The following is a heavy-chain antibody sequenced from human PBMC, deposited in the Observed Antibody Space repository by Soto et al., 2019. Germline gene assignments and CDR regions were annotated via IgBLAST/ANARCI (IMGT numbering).Heavy chain of an antibody. D-gene: IGHD3-10*01. CDR1: GGSFSGYY. CDR3: ARVKKDTMVRGVGYGMDV. Sequence: SETLSLTCAVYGGSFSGYYWSWIRQSPGKGLEWIGEINHSGSTNYNPSLKSRVTISVDTSKNQFSLKLSSVTAADTAVYYCARVKKDTMVRGVGYGMDVWGQGTTVTVSS. CDR2: INHSGST. J-gene: IGHJ6*02. V-gene: IGHV4-34*01.